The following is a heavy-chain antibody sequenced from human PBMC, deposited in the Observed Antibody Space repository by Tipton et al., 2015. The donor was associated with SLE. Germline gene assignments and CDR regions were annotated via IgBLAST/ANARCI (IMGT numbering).Heavy chain of an antibody. J-gene: IGHJ4*02. V-gene: IGHV3-23*04. CDR1: GYTFSSYA. CDR3: AKELWFGEPLGY. Sequence: QLVQSGAEVKKPGASVKVSCKASGYTFSSYAMSWVRQAPGKGLEWVSAISGSGGSTYYADSVKGRFTISRDNSKNTLYLQMNSLRAEDTAVYYCAKELWFGEPLGYWGQGTLVTVSS. CDR2: ISGSGGST. D-gene: IGHD3-10*01.